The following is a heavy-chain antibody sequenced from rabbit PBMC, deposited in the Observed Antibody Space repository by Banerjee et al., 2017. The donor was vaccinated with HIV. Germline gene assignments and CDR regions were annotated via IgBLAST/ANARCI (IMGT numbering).Heavy chain of an antibody. CDR2: IYTTSGST. CDR3: ARWYPGVAGFNL. J-gene: IGHJ4*01. D-gene: IGHD7-1*01. Sequence: QEQLEESGGDLVKPGASLTLTCKASGFSFSSGYYMCWVRQAPGKGPEWIGCIYTTSGSTHYASWAKGRFTISKTSSTTVTLQMTSLTAADTATYFCARWYPGVAGFNLWGPGTLVTVS. CDR1: GFSFSSGYY. V-gene: IGHV1S45*01.